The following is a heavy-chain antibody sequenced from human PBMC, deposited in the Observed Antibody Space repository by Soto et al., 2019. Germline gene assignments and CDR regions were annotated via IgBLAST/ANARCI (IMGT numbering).Heavy chain of an antibody. V-gene: IGHV3-30-3*01. Sequence: GGSLRLSCAASGFTFSSYAMHWVRQAPGKGLEWVAVISYDGSNKYYADSVKGRFTISRDNSKNTLYLQMNSLRAEDTAVYSCARDHRPRYCSGGSCKIGSSLDYWGQGTLVTVSS. J-gene: IGHJ4*02. CDR2: ISYDGSNK. CDR1: GFTFSSYA. CDR3: ARDHRPRYCSGGSCKIGSSLDY. D-gene: IGHD2-15*01.